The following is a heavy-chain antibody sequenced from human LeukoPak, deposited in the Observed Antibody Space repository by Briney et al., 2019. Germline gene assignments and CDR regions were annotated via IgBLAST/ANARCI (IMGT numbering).Heavy chain of an antibody. V-gene: IGHV3-21*01. CDR1: GFTFSNYY. CDR3: ARRRSSDY. CDR2: ISSSSSYI. J-gene: IGHJ4*02. Sequence: GGSLRLSCTTSGFTFSNYYMNWVRQAPGKGLEWVSSISSSSSYIYYADSVKGRFTISRDNAKNSLYLQMNSLRAEDTAVYYCARRRSSDYWGQGTLVTVSS. D-gene: IGHD6-6*01.